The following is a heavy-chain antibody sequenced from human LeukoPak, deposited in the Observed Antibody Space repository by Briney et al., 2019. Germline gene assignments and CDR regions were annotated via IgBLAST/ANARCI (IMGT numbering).Heavy chain of an antibody. CDR1: GFTVSSNY. CDR2: INSDGSST. CDR3: ARGPYYYYYGMDV. J-gene: IGHJ6*04. V-gene: IGHV3-74*01. Sequence: GGSLRLSCAASGFTVSSNYMSWVRQAPGKGLVWVSRINSDGSSTSYADSVKGRFTISRDNAKNTLYLQMNSLRAEDTAVYYCARGPYYYYYGMDVWGKGTTVTVSS.